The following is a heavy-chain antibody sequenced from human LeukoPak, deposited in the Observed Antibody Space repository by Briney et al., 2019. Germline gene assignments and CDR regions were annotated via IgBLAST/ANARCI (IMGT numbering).Heavy chain of an antibody. J-gene: IGHJ3*02. CDR1: GYTFTGYY. Sequence: ASVKVSCKASGYTFTGYYMHWVRQSPGQGLEWMGWINPNSGDTNYAQKFQGRVTMTRDTSISTAYMELSRLRSDDTAVYYCARELSAAGRWGAFDIWGQGTTVTVSS. D-gene: IGHD6-13*01. V-gene: IGHV1-2*02. CDR3: ARELSAAGRWGAFDI. CDR2: INPNSGDT.